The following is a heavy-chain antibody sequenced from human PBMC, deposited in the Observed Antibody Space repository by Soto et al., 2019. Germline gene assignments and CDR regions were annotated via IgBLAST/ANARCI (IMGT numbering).Heavy chain of an antibody. J-gene: IGHJ3*02. V-gene: IGHV6-1*01. CDR1: GDSVSSNSAA. Sequence: SQTLSLTCAISGDSVSSNSAAWNWIRQSPSRGLEWLGRTYYRSKWYNDYAVSVKSRITINPDTSKNQFSLQLNSVTPEDTAVYYCAREDHCDILTFYYPYNAFDIWGQGPMVTVS. CDR2: TYYRSKWYN. CDR3: AREDHCDILTFYYPYNAFDI. D-gene: IGHD3-9*01.